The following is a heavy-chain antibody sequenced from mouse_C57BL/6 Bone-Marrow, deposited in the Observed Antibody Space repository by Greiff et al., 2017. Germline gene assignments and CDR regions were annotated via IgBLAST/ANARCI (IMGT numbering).Heavy chain of an antibody. V-gene: IGHV1-72*01. CDR1: GYTFTSYW. Sequence: QVQLQQPGAELVTPGASVKLSCKASGYTFTSYWMHWVQQRPGRGLEWIGRIDPNSGGTKYNEKFKSKATLTVDKPSSTAYMQLSSLTSEDSAVYYCARGFPITTVVATDAMDYWGQGTSVTVSS. D-gene: IGHD1-1*01. J-gene: IGHJ4*01. CDR3: ARGFPITTVVATDAMDY. CDR2: IDPNSGGT.